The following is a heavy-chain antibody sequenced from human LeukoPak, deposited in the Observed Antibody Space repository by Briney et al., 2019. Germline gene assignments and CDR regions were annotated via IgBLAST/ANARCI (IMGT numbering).Heavy chain of an antibody. CDR1: GFTFDDYA. CDR3: ANLGSAGCRRITSCSAYMDV. V-gene: IGHV3-9*01. CDR2: ISWNSGSI. J-gene: IGHJ6*03. D-gene: IGHD2-2*01. Sequence: PGGSPRLSCAASGFTFDDYAMHWVRQAPGKGLEWVSGISWNSGSIGYADSVKGRFTISRDNAKNSLYLQMNSLRDEDTALYYCANLGSAGCRRITSCSAYMDVWGKGTTVTVSS.